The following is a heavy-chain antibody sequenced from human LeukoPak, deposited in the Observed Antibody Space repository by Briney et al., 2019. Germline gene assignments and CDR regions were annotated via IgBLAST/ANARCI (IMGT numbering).Heavy chain of an antibody. J-gene: IGHJ4*02. Sequence: GGSLRLSCAASGFTFSSYEMNWVRQAPGKGLEWVSYISSSGSTIYYADSVKGRFTISRDNAKNSLYLQMNSLRAEDTAGYYCARDPYGGNGDFDYWGQGTLVTVSS. V-gene: IGHV3-48*03. CDR1: GFTFSSYE. D-gene: IGHD4-23*01. CDR3: ARDPYGGNGDFDY. CDR2: ISSSGSTI.